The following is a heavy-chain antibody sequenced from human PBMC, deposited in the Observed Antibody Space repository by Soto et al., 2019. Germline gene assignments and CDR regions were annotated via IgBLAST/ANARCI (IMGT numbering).Heavy chain of an antibody. CDR2: ISGSGDRT. V-gene: IGHV3-23*01. CDR3: VKDDGGYPSTAPH. J-gene: IGHJ4*02. D-gene: IGHD3-22*01. CDR1: GITISNYP. Sequence: EVQLLESGGGLVQPGGSLRLSCAASGITISNYPMSWVRQAPGKGLDWVSGISGSGDRTYYADSAKGRFTISKDISRNSLTQKLDSLGVEDTAVYFCVKDDGGYPSTAPHWGQGTLVTVSS.